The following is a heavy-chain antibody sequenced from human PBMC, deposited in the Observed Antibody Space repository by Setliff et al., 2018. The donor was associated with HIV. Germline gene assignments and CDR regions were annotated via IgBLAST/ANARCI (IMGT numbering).Heavy chain of an antibody. CDR1: GYTFTSYA. V-gene: IGHV1-3*01. D-gene: IGHD2-21*01. J-gene: IGHJ6*03. CDR3: ARVKVVIATFYYMDV. Sequence: ASVKVSCKASGYTFTSYAMHWVRQAPGQRLEWMGWINAGNGNTKYSQKFQGRVTMTTDTSTSTAYMELRSLRSDDTAVYYCARVKVVIATFYYMDVWGKGTTVTVSS. CDR2: INAGNGNT.